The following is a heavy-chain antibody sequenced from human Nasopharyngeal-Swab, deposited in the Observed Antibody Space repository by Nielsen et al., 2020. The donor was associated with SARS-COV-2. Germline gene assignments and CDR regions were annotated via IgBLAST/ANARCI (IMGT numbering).Heavy chain of an antibody. V-gene: IGHV3-21*01. CDR2: ISGSGDFI. Sequence: GGSLRLSCAASGFRFSDYSMNWVRQAPGKGQEWVSFISGSGDFIYYADSVKGRFTISRDNARNSLYLQMNSPRAEDTAIYYCARDLGDYYYYYYMDVWGKGTTVTVSS. CDR3: ARDLGDYYYYYYMDV. CDR1: GFRFSDYS. J-gene: IGHJ6*03. D-gene: IGHD3-10*01.